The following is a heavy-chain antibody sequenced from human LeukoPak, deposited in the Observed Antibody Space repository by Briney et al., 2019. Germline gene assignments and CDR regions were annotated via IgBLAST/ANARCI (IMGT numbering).Heavy chain of an antibody. V-gene: IGHV3-23*01. Sequence: GGSLRLSCAVSGITLSNYGMSWVRQAPGRGLEWVAGISGSGGGTTYADSVKGRFTISRDNARNTVSLQMNSLTIEDTAVYYCVVVVEPPGSDGFDVWGQGTMIAVSS. D-gene: IGHD1-14*01. CDR2: ISGSGGGT. CDR1: GITLSNYG. CDR3: VVVVEPPGSDGFDV. J-gene: IGHJ3*01.